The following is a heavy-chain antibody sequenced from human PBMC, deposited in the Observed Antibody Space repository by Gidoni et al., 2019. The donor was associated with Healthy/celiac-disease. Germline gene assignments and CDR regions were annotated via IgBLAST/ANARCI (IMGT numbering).Heavy chain of an antibody. Sequence: QLQLQESGPGLVKPSETLSLTCTVSGGSISSSSYYWGWIRQPPGKGLEWIGSIYYSGSTYYNPSLKSRVTISVDTSKNQFSLKLSSVTAADTAVYYCARQQGSMVRGVMIPYFDYWGQGTLVTVSS. J-gene: IGHJ4*02. V-gene: IGHV4-39*01. CDR2: IYYSGST. CDR3: ARQQGSMVRGVMIPYFDY. D-gene: IGHD3-10*01. CDR1: GGSISSSSYY.